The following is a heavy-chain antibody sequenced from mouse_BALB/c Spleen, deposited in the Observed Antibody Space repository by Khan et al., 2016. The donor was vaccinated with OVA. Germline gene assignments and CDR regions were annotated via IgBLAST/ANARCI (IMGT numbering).Heavy chain of an antibody. V-gene: IGHV5-17*02. CDR1: GFTFSSYG. CDR2: ISRDSNTT. Sequence: EVQLQESGGDLVQPGGSRKLSCAASGFTFSSYGMHWVRQAPEKGLEWVAYISRDSNTTYYADTVKGRFTISRDNPRNTLFLQMTSLMSEDTAMYYCAASYFYGYYFDYWGQGTTLTVSS. J-gene: IGHJ2*01. D-gene: IGHD1-1*01. CDR3: AASYFYGYYFDY.